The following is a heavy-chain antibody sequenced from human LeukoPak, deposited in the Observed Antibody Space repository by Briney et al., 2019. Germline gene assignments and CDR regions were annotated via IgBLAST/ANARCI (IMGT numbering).Heavy chain of an antibody. V-gene: IGHV6-1*01. CDR1: GDSVSSNSAA. D-gene: IGHD4-23*01. J-gene: IGHJ1*01. CDR3: ASTYGGHSQH. CDR2: TYYRSKWYN. Sequence: QTLSLTCAISGDSVSSNSAAWNWIRQSPSRGLEWLGRTYYRSKWYNEYAISVKSRITINPDTSKNQFSLQLNSVTPEDTPAYYCASTYGGHSQHWGQGTLVTVSS.